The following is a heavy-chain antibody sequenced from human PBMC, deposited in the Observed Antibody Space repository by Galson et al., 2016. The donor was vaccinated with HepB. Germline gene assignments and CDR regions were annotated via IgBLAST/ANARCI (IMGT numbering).Heavy chain of an antibody. Sequence: SLRLSCAASGFPFSSCDMHWVRHSPGKGLEWVSGIGTAGDTFYAGSVKGRFNISRENAENSLYLQMNSLRVGDTAVYYCARGGLGYCTGGGCTPFDPWGQGTLVTVSS. CDR2: IGTAGDT. J-gene: IGHJ5*02. CDR1: GFPFSSCD. CDR3: ARGGLGYCTGGGCTPFDP. V-gene: IGHV3-13*01. D-gene: IGHD2-8*02.